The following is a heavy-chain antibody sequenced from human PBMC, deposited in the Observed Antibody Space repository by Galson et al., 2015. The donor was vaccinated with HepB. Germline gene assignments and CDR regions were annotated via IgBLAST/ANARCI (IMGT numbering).Heavy chain of an antibody. D-gene: IGHD3-3*01. V-gene: IGHV3-7*01. CDR2: INQDGSEK. CDR1: GFTFSRYW. Sequence: SLRLCCAASGFTFSRYWMNWVRQAPGKGLEWVANINQDGSEKYYVDSVKGRFTISRDNPRNSLYLQMNSLRAEDTAVYYCARGYKSGLIDYWGQGTLVTVSS. J-gene: IGHJ4*02. CDR3: ARGYKSGLIDY.